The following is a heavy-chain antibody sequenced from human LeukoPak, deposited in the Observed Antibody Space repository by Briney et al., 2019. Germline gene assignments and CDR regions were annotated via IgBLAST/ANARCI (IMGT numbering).Heavy chain of an antibody. CDR3: ARRNKTGYNYWVY. J-gene: IGHJ4*02. V-gene: IGHV4-39*01. CDR1: GGSISSSSYY. CDR2: IYYSGST. D-gene: IGHD5-24*01. Sequence: PSETLSLTCTVSGGSISSSSYYWGWIRQPPGKGLERIGSIYYSGSTYYNPSLKSRVTISVDTSKNQFSLKLSSVTAADTAVYYCARRNKTGYNYWVYWGQGTLVTVSS.